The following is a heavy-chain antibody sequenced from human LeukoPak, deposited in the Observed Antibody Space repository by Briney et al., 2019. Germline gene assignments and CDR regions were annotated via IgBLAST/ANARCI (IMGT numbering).Heavy chain of an antibody. D-gene: IGHD2-2*01. J-gene: IGHJ4*02. CDR3: ARLVGYCSSTSCYGFDY. V-gene: IGHV4-39*01. CDR2: IYYSGST. Sequence: SETLSLTCTVSGGSISSSSYYWGWIRQPPGKGLEWIGSIYYSGSTYYNPSLKSRVIISVDTSKNQFSLKLSSVTAADTAVYYCARLVGYCSSTSCYGFDYWGQGTLVTVSS. CDR1: GGSISSSSYY.